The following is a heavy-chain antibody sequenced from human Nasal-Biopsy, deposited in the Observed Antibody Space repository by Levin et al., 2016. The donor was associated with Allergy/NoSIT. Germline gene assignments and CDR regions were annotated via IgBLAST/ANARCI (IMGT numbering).Heavy chain of an antibody. CDR3: ARDQLVSTIGGAFDY. CDR1: GFTFSRYD. D-gene: IGHD5/OR15-5a*01. CDR2: ILYDGKNK. V-gene: IGHV3-30*03. J-gene: IGHJ4*02. Sequence: GESLKISCAASGFTFSRYDMHWVRQAPGKGLEWVAIILYDGKNKYYADSVKGRFTISRDNSKNTLYLQMNSLGADDTAVYYCARDQLVSTIGGAFDYWGQGTLVTVSS.